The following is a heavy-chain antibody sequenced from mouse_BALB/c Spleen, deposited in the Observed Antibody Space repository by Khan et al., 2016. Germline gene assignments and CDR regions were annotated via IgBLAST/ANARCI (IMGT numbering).Heavy chain of an antibody. D-gene: IGHD2-12*01. Sequence: EVELVESGGGLVKPGGSLKLSCAASGFTFSDYYMYWVRQTPEKRLEWVATISDGGSYTSYPASVKGRFAISRDNAKHTLYLQMSSLKSEATAMSYCAGEESRRGFAHWGQGTMVTVSA. V-gene: IGHV5-4*02. CDR3: AGEESRRGFAH. J-gene: IGHJ3*01. CDR2: ISDGGSYT. CDR1: GFTFSDYY.